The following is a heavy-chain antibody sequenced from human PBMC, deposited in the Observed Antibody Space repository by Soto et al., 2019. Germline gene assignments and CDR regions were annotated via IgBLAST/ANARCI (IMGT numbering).Heavy chain of an antibody. J-gene: IGHJ6*02. D-gene: IGHD6-6*01. CDR2: MNPNNGNT. Sequence: ASVKVSCKASGYTFTSYDINWVRQATGQGLEWMGWMNPNNGNTGYAQKFQGRVTMTTNTSTSTAYMELRSLRSDDTAVYYCARDQSSSGRGMDVWGQGTTVTVSS. CDR1: GYTFTSYD. CDR3: ARDQSSSGRGMDV. V-gene: IGHV1-8*01.